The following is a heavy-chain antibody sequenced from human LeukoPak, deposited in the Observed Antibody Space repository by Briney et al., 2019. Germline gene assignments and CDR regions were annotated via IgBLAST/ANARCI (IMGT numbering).Heavy chain of an antibody. J-gene: IGHJ4*02. V-gene: IGHV3-21*01. CDR1: GFTFSSYS. CDR3: ARDLGWAFDY. CDR2: ISSSSSYI. Sequence: NTGGSLRLSCAASGFTFSSYSMNWVRQAPGKGLEWVSSISSSSSYIYYADSVKGRFTISRDNAKNSLYLQMNSLRAEDTAVYYCARDLGWAFDYWGQGTLVTVSS. D-gene: IGHD7-27*01.